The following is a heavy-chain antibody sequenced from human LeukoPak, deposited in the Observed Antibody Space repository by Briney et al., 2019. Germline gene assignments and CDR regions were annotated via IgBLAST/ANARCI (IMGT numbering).Heavy chain of an antibody. CDR2: IYPGDSDT. Sequence: GESLKISCKGSGYSFTSYWIGWVRQMPGKGLEWMGIIYPGDSDTRYSPSFQGQVTISADKSISTAYLQWSSLKASDTAMYYCARHGGTIFGVVPYYYYYMDVWGKGTTVTVSS. CDR1: GYSFTSYW. J-gene: IGHJ6*03. CDR3: ARHGGTIFGVVPYYYYYMDV. V-gene: IGHV5-51*01. D-gene: IGHD3-3*01.